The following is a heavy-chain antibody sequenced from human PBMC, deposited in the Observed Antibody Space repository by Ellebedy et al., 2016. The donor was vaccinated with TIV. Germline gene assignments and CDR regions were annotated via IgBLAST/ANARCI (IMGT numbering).Heavy chain of an antibody. J-gene: IGHJ3*02. CDR2: ISYDGRNK. CDR3: AKDGQGHTYGDSFDI. CDR1: GFIFSSYG. Sequence: PGGSLRLYCAASGFIFSSYGMHWVRQAPGKGLEWLAVISYDGRNKDSAASAKGRFTISRDNSKNAVYLQMNSLRPEDTAVYYCAKDGQGHTYGDSFDIWGQGTTVTVSS. V-gene: IGHV3-30*18. D-gene: IGHD5-18*01.